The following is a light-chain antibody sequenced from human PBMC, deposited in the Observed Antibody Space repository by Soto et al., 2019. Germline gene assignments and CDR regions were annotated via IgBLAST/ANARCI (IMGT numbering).Light chain of an antibody. J-gene: IGLJ1*01. CDR3: AAWDDSLSGLNYV. CDR1: SSNIGSNY. V-gene: IGLV1-47*01. CDR2: RNS. Sequence: QAVVTQPPSASGTPGQRVTISCSGSSSNIGSNYVYWYQQLPGTAPKLLIYRNSQRPSGVPDRFSGSKSGTSASLAISGLRSEDEADYYCAAWDDSLSGLNYVFGTGTKLTVL.